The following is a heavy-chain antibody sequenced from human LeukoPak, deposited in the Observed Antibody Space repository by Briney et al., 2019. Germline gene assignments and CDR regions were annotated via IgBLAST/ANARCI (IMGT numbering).Heavy chain of an antibody. D-gene: IGHD1-1*01. Sequence: GASLRLSCAASGFTFSSYAMSWVRQAPGKGLEWVSAISGSGGSTYYADSVKGRFTISRDNSKNTLYLQMNSLRAEDTAVYCCAKSLNWNLNAFDIWGQGTMVTVSS. CDR1: GFTFSSYA. J-gene: IGHJ3*02. V-gene: IGHV3-23*01. CDR2: ISGSGGST. CDR3: AKSLNWNLNAFDI.